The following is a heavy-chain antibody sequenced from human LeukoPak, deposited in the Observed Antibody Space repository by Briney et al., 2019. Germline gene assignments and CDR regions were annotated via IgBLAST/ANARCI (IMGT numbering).Heavy chain of an antibody. CDR3: ARGAPQGIAAAGTLFDY. V-gene: IGHV4-39*07. J-gene: IGHJ4*02. D-gene: IGHD6-13*01. CDR1: GGSISSSSYY. Sequence: SETLSLTCTVSGGSISSSSYYWGWIRQPPGKGLEWIGSIYYSGSTYYNPSLKSRVTISVDTSKNQFSLKLSSVTAADTAVYYCARGAPQGIAAAGTLFDYWGQGTLSPSPQ. CDR2: IYYSGST.